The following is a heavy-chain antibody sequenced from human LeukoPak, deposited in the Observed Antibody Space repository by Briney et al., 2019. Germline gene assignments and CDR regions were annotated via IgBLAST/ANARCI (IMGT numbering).Heavy chain of an antibody. CDR2: IKSKGDGGTT. J-gene: IGHJ4*02. CDR3: STDWYDY. V-gene: IGHV3-15*01. D-gene: IGHD6-13*01. CDR1: GSGFSFSNAS. Sequence: GGSLRLSCAASGSGFSFSNASMTWVRQAPGKGLEWVGRIKSKGDGGTTDYAAPVKGRFTMSRDDSQSTLYLQMNSLKVEDTAIYYCSTDWYDYWGQGTLVTVSS.